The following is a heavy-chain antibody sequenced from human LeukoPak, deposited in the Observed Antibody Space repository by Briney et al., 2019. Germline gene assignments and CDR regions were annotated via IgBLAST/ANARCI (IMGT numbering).Heavy chain of an antibody. CDR3: ARGGYCSSTSCYVIHYFDY. D-gene: IGHD2-2*01. J-gene: IGHJ4*02. CDR2: ISSSRSYI. V-gene: IGHV3-21*01. CDR1: GFTFSSYS. Sequence: GGSLRLSCAASGFTFSSYSMNWVRQAPGKGLEWVSSISSSRSYIYYADSVKGRFTISRDNAKNSLYLQMNSLRAEGTAVYYCARGGYCSSTSCYVIHYFDYWGQGTLVTVSS.